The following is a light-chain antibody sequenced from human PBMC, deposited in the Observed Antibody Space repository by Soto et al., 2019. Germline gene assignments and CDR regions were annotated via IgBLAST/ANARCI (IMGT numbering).Light chain of an antibody. CDR2: DAS. CDR3: QQRSNWPPLP. V-gene: IGKV3-11*01. Sequence: EIGLTQSPDTLSLSPGERATLYCRASQTVRNNYLAWYQQKPGQAPRLLIYDASNRATGIPARFSGSGSGTDLTLTISSLEPEDFAVYYCQQRSNWPPLPFGGGTKVDI. J-gene: IGKJ4*01. CDR1: QTVRNNY.